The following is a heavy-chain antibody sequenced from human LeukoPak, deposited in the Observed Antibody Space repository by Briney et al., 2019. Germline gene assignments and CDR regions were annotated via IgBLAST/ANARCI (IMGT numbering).Heavy chain of an antibody. V-gene: IGHV4-59*08. J-gene: IGHJ4*02. CDR1: DGSISSYY. D-gene: IGHD1-26*01. CDR2: IYYSGST. CDR3: ASGTYYYFDF. Sequence: SETLSLTCTVSDGSISSYYWSWIRQPPGKGLEWIGYIYYSGSTNYNPSLKNRVTISVDTSKNQFSLKLRSVTAADTAVYYCASGTYYYFDFWGQGALVSVSS.